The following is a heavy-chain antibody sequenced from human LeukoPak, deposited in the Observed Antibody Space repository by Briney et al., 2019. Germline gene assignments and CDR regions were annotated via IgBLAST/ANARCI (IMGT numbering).Heavy chain of an antibody. CDR2: ISWNSGSI. Sequence: GRSLRLSCAASGFTFDDYAMHWVRHAPGKGLEWVSGISWNSGSIGYADSVKGRFTISRDNAKNSLYLQMNSLRAEDTALYYCAKETRNRVFDYWGQGTLVTVSS. CDR3: AKETRNRVFDY. CDR1: GFTFDDYA. D-gene: IGHD2/OR15-2a*01. J-gene: IGHJ4*02. V-gene: IGHV3-9*01.